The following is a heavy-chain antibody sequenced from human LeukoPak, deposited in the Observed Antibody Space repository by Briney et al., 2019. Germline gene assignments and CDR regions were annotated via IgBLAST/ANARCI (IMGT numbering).Heavy chain of an antibody. Sequence: PSETLSLTCTVSGGSISSHYWSWIRQPPGKGLEWIGYIYYSGSTNYNPSLTSRVSISVDTSKNQFSLKLSSVTAADTAVYYCARDLGGSSSEHWGQGTLVTVSS. CDR3: ARDLGGSSSEH. CDR1: GGSISSHY. CDR2: IYYSGST. D-gene: IGHD6-6*01. V-gene: IGHV4-59*11. J-gene: IGHJ4*02.